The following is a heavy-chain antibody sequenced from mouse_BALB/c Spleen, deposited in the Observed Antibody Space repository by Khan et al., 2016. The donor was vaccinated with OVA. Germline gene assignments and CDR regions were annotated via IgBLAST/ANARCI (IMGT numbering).Heavy chain of an antibody. J-gene: IGHJ2*01. CDR1: GYSITSDYA. CDR3: ARVYGGYFDY. CDR2: ISHSGNT. D-gene: IGHD1-1*01. V-gene: IGHV3-2*02. Sequence: VQLQQSGPGLVKPSQSLSLTCTVTGYSITSDYAWTWIRPFPGNKLEWMGFISHSGNTNYNPSLKSRISITRDTSKNQFFLQLNSVTTEDTATYYCARVYGGYFDYWGQGTTLTVSS.